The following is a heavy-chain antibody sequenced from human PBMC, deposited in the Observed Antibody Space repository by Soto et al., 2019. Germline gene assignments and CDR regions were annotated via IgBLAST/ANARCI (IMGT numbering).Heavy chain of an antibody. CDR2: ISGSGGST. CDR1: GFTFISYA. Sequence: WGSLRLSCAASGFTFISYAISLFRHSPGKGLEWVSAISGSGGSTYYADSVKGRFTISRDNSKNTLYLQMNSLRAEDTAVYYCAKDPNFPVTTFDYWGQGTLVTVSS. J-gene: IGHJ4*02. V-gene: IGHV3-23*01. CDR3: AKDPNFPVTTFDY. D-gene: IGHD7-27*01.